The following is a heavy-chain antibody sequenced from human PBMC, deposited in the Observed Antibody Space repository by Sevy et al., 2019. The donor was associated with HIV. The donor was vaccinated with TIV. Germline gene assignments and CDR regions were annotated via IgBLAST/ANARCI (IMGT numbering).Heavy chain of an antibody. V-gene: IGHV3-49*04. D-gene: IGHD1-26*01. CDR1: GFTFDDYT. CDR3: TRVEGAADWGMDV. J-gene: IGHJ6*02. Sequence: GGSLRLSCRASGFTFDDYTMSWVRQAPGKGLEWVAFIRSKAYGGTTEYAASVKGRFTISRDDSKSIAYLQMKSLKTEDTAVYYCTRVEGAADWGMDVWGQGTTVTVSS. CDR2: IRSKAYGGTT.